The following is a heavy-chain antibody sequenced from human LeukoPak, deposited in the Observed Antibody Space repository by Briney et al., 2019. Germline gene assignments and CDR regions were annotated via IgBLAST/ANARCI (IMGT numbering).Heavy chain of an antibody. V-gene: IGHV4-38-2*02. CDR2: IYHSGST. D-gene: IGHD3-10*01. J-gene: IGHJ4*02. CDR1: GYSISSGYY. CDR3: ASDEEFSWFFY. Sequence: PSETLSLTCTVSGYSISSGYYWGWIRQPPGKGLEWIGSIYHSGSTYYNPSLKSRVTISVDTSKNQLSLKLTSVTAADTAVYYCASDEEFSWFFYWGQGTLVTVSS.